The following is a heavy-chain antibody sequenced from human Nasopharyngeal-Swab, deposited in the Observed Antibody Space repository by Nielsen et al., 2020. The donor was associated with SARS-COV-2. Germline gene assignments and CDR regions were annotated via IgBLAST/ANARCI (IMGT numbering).Heavy chain of an antibody. Sequence: ASVKVSCKTSGYTFVNYGINWVRQAPGQGLEWMGGVTGYNRNANYARNFQGRVTMTTDTSTNPAYLELRSLRSDDTAVYYCARDLDALDIWGQGTLVTVSS. V-gene: IGHV1-18*01. CDR3: ARDLDALDI. CDR2: VTGYNRNA. CDR1: GYTFVNYG. J-gene: IGHJ3*02.